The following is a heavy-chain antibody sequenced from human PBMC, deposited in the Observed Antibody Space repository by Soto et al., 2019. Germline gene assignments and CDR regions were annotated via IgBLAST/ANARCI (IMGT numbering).Heavy chain of an antibody. CDR1: GGTFSSYA. Sequence: QVQLVQSGAEVKKPGSSVKVSCKASGGTFSSYAISWVRQAPGQGLEWMGGIIPIFGTANYAQKFQGRVTITADESTSTAYMELSSLRSEDTAVYYCARDWHQTGIAVAGTQGSGFDYWGQGTLVTVSS. J-gene: IGHJ4*02. CDR3: ARDWHQTGIAVAGTQGSGFDY. D-gene: IGHD6-19*01. CDR2: IIPIFGTA. V-gene: IGHV1-69*12.